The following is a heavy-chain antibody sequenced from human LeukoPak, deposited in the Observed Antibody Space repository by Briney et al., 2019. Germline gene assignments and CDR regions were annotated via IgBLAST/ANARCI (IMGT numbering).Heavy chain of an antibody. CDR3: ARDDAVAGLYDY. V-gene: IGHV3-7*01. CDR2: IKQDGSEK. CDR1: GFTFTTYY. Sequence: PGGSLRLSCAASGFTFTTYYMSWVRQAPGKGLEWVANIKQDGSEKNYVDSVKGRFTISRDNAKNSLYLQMNSLRAEDTAVYYRARDDAVAGLYDYWGQGTLVTVSP. J-gene: IGHJ4*02. D-gene: IGHD6-19*01.